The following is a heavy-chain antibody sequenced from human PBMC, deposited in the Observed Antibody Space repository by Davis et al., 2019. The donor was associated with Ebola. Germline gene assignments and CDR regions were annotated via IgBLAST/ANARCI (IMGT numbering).Heavy chain of an antibody. J-gene: IGHJ3*02. V-gene: IGHV4-59*01. Sequence: SETLSLTCTVSGGSISSYYWSWIRQPPGKGLEWIGYIYYSGSTNYNPSLKSRVTISVDTSKNQFSLKLSSVTAADTAVYYCARRQLLWFGELLYRNDAFDIWGQGTMVTVSS. CDR3: ARRQLLWFGELLYRNDAFDI. D-gene: IGHD3-10*01. CDR1: GGSISSYY. CDR2: IYYSGST.